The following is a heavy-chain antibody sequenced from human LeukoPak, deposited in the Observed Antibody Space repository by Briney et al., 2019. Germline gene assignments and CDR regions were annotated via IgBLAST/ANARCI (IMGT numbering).Heavy chain of an antibody. D-gene: IGHD6-19*01. J-gene: IGHJ6*03. V-gene: IGHV3-23*01. CDR3: ARDLGLGRRYMDV. CDR2: ISADGASA. CDR1: GFTFSNYA. Sequence: GGSLRLSCAASGFTFSNYAMSWVRQAPGKGLEWVSAISADGASAYYADSVQGRFTISRDNSKSTLFLEMNSLRAEDTAVYYCARDLGLGRRYMDVWGKGTTVTVSS.